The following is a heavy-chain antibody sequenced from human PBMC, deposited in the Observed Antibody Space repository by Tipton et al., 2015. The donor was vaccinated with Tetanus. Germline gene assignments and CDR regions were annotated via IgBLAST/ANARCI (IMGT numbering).Heavy chain of an antibody. D-gene: IGHD7-27*01. CDR1: GGSISPFY. J-gene: IGHJ4*02. V-gene: IGHV4-59*01. CDR2: IYYSGNT. CDR3: ARATNWLGRDFDY. Sequence: TLSLTCTVSGGSISPFYWNWIRQSPGKGLEWIGYIYYSGNTNYNPSLKSRVTMSVDTSKNQFSPKLNSVTAADTAVYYCARATNWLGRDFDYWGQGTLVTVSS.